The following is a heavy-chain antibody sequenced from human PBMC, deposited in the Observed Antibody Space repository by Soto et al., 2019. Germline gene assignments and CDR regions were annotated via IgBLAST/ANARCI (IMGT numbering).Heavy chain of an antibody. CDR1: GISLTNSGVG. CDR3: AQMDFDLYGMDV. CDR2: IYWDDAK. V-gene: IGHV2-5*02. Sequence: QITLTESGPTLVKPTQTLTLTCTFSGISLTNSGVGVSWIRQHPGKALEWLAVIYWDDAKHFSPSQKSRLTITKDTSKNQVVLTMTNMDSVDTATYFCAQMDFDLYGMDVWGQGTTVIVSS. J-gene: IGHJ6*02. D-gene: IGHD3-9*01.